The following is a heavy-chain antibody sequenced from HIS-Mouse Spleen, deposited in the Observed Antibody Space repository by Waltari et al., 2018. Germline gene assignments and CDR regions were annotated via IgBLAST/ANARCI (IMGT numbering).Heavy chain of an antibody. CDR3: AKDIGQQWLVFAFDI. J-gene: IGHJ3*02. D-gene: IGHD6-19*01. CDR2: ISNDVSNK. CDR1: GFTFSSYG. V-gene: IGHV3-30*18. Sequence: QVQLVESGGGVVQPGRSLRLSCAASGFTFSSYGMHWVRQAPGKGLEWVAVISNDVSNKYYADSVKGRFTISRDNSKNTLYLQMNSLRAEDTAVYYCAKDIGQQWLVFAFDIWGQGTMVTVSS.